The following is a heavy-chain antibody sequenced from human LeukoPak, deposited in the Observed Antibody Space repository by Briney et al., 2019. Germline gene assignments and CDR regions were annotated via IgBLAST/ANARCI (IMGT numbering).Heavy chain of an antibody. Sequence: GGSLRLSCAASGFTFSSYAMSWVRQAPGKGLEWVSAISGSGGSTYYADSVKGRFTISRDNSKNTLYLQMNSLRAEDTAVYYCAKDMASVAAADGVFDYWGQGTLVTVSS. CDR3: AKDMASVAAADGVFDY. D-gene: IGHD6-13*01. CDR1: GFTFSSYA. J-gene: IGHJ4*02. CDR2: ISGSGGST. V-gene: IGHV3-23*01.